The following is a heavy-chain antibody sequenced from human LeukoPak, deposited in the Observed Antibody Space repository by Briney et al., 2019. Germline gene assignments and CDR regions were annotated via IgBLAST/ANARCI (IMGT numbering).Heavy chain of an antibody. V-gene: IGHV4-59*01. J-gene: IGHJ3*02. CDR1: GGSISSYY. D-gene: IGHD2-15*01. CDR2: IYYSGST. Sequence: SETLSLTCTVSGGSISSYYWSWIRQPPGKGLEWIGYIYYSGSTNYNPSHKSRVTISVDTSKNQFSLKLSSVTAADTAVYYCARSPPLYCSGGSCYAFDIWGQGTMVTVSS. CDR3: ARSPPLYCSGGSCYAFDI.